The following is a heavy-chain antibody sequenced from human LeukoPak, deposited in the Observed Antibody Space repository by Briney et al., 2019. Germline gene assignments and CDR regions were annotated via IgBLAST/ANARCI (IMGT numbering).Heavy chain of an antibody. V-gene: IGHV1-2*02. J-gene: IGHJ5*02. D-gene: IGHD6-19*01. CDR1: GYTFTGYY. CDR2: INPNTGGT. Sequence: ASVKDSSKAFGYTFTGYYNYWVRQAPGQGLEWMGWINPNTGGTNYAQKFQGRVTMTRDTSITTAYVELSRLRSDDTAVYYCAKDGSSGWSWGWFDPWGQGGLVTVSS. CDR3: AKDGSSGWSWGWFDP.